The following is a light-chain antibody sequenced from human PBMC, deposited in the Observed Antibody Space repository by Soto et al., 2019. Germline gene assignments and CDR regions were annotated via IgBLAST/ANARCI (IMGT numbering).Light chain of an antibody. V-gene: IGKV3-15*01. Sequence: EIVMTQSPATLSVSPGERATLSCRASQSVSSNLASDQQKPGHAPRLLIYGASTRANGIPARFSGSGSGTEFTLTISSLQSEDFAVYYCQQYNNWPPRTFRQGTKVEIK. CDR2: GAS. CDR1: QSVSSN. CDR3: QQYNNWPPRT. J-gene: IGKJ1*01.